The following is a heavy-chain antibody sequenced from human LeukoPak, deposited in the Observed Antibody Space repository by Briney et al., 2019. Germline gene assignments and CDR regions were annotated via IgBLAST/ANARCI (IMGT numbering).Heavy chain of an antibody. CDR3: ARAPSRWYGYYYGMDV. CDR2: IYTSGST. CDR1: GGSISSYY. Sequence: ASETLSLTCTVSGGSISSYYWSWIRQPAGKGLEWVGRIYTSGSTNYNPSLKSRVTMSVDMSKNQFSLKLSSVTAADTAVYYCARAPSRWYGYYYGMDVWGQGTTVTVSS. V-gene: IGHV4-4*07. D-gene: IGHD6-13*01. J-gene: IGHJ6*02.